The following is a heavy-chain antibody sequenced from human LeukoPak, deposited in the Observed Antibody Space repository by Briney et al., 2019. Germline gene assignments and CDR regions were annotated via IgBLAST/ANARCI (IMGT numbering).Heavy chain of an antibody. Sequence: GGSLRLFCAASGFTFSSYSMNWVRQAPGKGLEWVSSISSSSSYIYYADSVKGRFTISRDNAKNSLYLQMNSLRAEDTAVYYCARVRLLAARPGGMDVWGQGTTVTVSS. CDR2: ISSSSSYI. D-gene: IGHD6-6*01. V-gene: IGHV3-21*01. J-gene: IGHJ6*02. CDR1: GFTFSSYS. CDR3: ARVRLLAARPGGMDV.